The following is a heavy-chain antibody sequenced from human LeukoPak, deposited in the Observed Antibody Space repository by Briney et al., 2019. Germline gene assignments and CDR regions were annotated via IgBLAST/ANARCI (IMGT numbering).Heavy chain of an antibody. V-gene: IGHV5-51*01. Sequence: GESLKISCKGSGYSFTSYWIGWVRQMPGKGLEWMGIIYPGDSDTRYSPSFQGQVTISADKSISTAYLQWSSLKASDIAMYYCARQGDYDILTGYYLLSWFDPWGQGTLVTVSS. CDR3: ARQGDYDILTGYYLLSWFDP. CDR2: IYPGDSDT. D-gene: IGHD3-9*01. CDR1: GYSFTSYW. J-gene: IGHJ5*02.